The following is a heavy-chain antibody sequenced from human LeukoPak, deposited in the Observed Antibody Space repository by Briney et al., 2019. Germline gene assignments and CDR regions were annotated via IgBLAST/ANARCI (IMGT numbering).Heavy chain of an antibody. J-gene: IGHJ4*02. CDR1: GGSISSYY. CDR2: IYYSGST. D-gene: IGHD3-16*01. Sequence: SETLSLTCTVSGGSISSYYWSWIRQPPGKGLEWIGYIYYSGSTNYNPSLKSRVTISVDTSKNQFSLKLSSVTAADTAVYYCARVRELSWGYSDYWGQGTLVTVSS. CDR3: ARVRELSWGYSDY. V-gene: IGHV4-59*01.